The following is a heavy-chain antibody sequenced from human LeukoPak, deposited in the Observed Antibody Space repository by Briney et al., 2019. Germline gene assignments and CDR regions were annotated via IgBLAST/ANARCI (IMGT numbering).Heavy chain of an antibody. CDR1: GFTFVTYA. CDR3: AQRYYYLNY. V-gene: IGHV3-23*05. D-gene: IGHD2-15*01. Sequence: GGSLRLSCAASGFTFVTYAMSWVRQAPGKGLEWVATIGNSGSDTYYTDSVKGRFTISRDNSKNTLYLQMNSLTAEDTAVYHCAQRYYYLNYWGQGTLVTVSS. CDR2: IGNSGSDT. J-gene: IGHJ4*02.